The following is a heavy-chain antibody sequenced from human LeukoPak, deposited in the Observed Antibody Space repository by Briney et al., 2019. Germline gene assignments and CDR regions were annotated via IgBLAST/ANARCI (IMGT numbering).Heavy chain of an antibody. V-gene: IGHV3-23*01. Sequence: GGSLRLSCAASGFIFSSYAMNWVRQAPGKGLEWVSAISGSGGSTYYADSVKGRFTISRDNSKNTLYLQMNSLRAEDTAVYYCARGSPRGIATAGTNYWVQGTPVAVSS. J-gene: IGHJ4*02. CDR1: GFIFSSYA. CDR3: ARGSPRGIATAGTNY. CDR2: ISGSGGST. D-gene: IGHD6-13*01.